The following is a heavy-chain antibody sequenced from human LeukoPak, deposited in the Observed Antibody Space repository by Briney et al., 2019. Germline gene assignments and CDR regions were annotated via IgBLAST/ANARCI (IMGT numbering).Heavy chain of an antibody. V-gene: IGHV3-48*03. CDR2: IGSSGSTI. D-gene: IGHD2-2*01. Sequence: GGSLRLSCAASGFTFSSYEMNWVRQAPGKGLEWVSYIGSSGSTIYYADSVKGRFAISRDNAKNSLYLQMNSLRAEDTAVYYCARSGYCSSTSCAALWGQGTLVTVSS. CDR3: ARSGYCSSTSCAAL. J-gene: IGHJ4*02. CDR1: GFTFSSYE.